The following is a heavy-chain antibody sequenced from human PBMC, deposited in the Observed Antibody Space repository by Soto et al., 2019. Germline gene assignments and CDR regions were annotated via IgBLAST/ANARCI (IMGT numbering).Heavy chain of an antibody. Sequence: QVQLVESGGGVVQPGTSLRLSCVGSGFTFRSYVLHWVRQAPGKGLEWVALTSYDGSNNFYGDTVKGRFTISRHNARNTVEMQMDSLRFEDTALHYVARLGTTGGLDVWGLGTLFSVTS. J-gene: IGHJ4*02. D-gene: IGHD3-16*01. CDR2: TSYDGSNN. CDR3: ARLGTTGGLDV. CDR1: GFTFRSYV. V-gene: IGHV3-33*05.